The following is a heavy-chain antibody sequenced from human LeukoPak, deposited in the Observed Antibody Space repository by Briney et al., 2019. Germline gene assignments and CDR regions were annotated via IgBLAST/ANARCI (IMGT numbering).Heavy chain of an antibody. V-gene: IGHV4-4*07. CDR2: IYSSGST. J-gene: IGHJ4*02. CDR1: GGSMTGYY. D-gene: IGHD2-8*01. Sequence: SETLSLTCTVSGGSMTGYYWGWSRQPAGKGLEWIGRIYSSGSTNYNPSLKSRLTMSADTSKNQFSLKLSSVTAADTAVYYCSRENGALSPFGYWGQGILVTV. CDR3: SRENGALSPFGY.